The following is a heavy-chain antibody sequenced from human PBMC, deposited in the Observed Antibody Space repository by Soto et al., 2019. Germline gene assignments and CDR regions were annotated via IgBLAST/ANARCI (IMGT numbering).Heavy chain of an antibody. CDR2: IYYSGST. D-gene: IGHD6-19*01. J-gene: IGHJ4*02. CDR3: ARHRELAVAGIGTFDY. V-gene: IGHV4-39*01. CDR1: GGSISSSSYY. Sequence: PSETLSLTCTVPGGSISSSSYYGGWIRQPPGKGLEWIGSIYYSGSTYYTPSLKSRVTISVDTSKNPFSMKMSSVTAADTAVYYCARHRELAVAGIGTFDYWGQGTLVTVSS.